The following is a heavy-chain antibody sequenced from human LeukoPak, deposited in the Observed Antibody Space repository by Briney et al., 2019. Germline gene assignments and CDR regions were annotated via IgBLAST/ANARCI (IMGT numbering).Heavy chain of an antibody. V-gene: IGHV1-46*01. CDR1: GYTFTSYY. CDR2: INPSDGST. D-gene: IGHD6-25*01. Sequence: ASVKVSCKASGYTFTSYYMHWVRQAPGQGLEWMGIINPSDGSTSYAQMVQGRVTMTRDMSTSTVSMELTNLRSEDTAVYYCARSYSSGLDYWGQGALVTVSS. J-gene: IGHJ4*02. CDR3: ARSYSSGLDY.